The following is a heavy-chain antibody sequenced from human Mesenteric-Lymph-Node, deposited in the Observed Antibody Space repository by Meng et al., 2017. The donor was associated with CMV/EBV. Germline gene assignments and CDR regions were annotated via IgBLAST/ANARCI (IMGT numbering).Heavy chain of an antibody. CDR1: GFTFSSYE. Sequence: GGSLRLSCAASGFTFSSYEMNWVRQAPGKGLEWVSYISTSGTTIYYADSVKGRFTISRDNAKNSLYLHMNSLRAEDTALYYCARGASLERRPWEGGRINWFDPWGQGTLVTVSS. D-gene: IGHD1-1*01. J-gene: IGHJ5*02. CDR2: ISTSGTTI. CDR3: ARGASLERRPWEGGRINWFDP. V-gene: IGHV3-48*03.